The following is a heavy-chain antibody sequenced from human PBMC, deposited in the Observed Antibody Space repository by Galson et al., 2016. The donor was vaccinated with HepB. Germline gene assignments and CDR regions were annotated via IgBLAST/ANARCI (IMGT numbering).Heavy chain of an antibody. CDR3: AKTRSCGGVDCDDSFDI. CDR2: IYPGDSNT. CDR1: GYSFTSYW. V-gene: IGHV5-51*01. J-gene: IGHJ3*02. D-gene: IGHD2-21*02. Sequence: QSGAEVKKPGESLKISCKGSGYSFTSYWIGWVRQMPGKGLEWTGIIYPGDSNTRYRPSFQGQVTISVDKSINTAYMQWSSLKASDTAMYYCAKTRSCGGVDCDDSFDIWGQGTMVTVSS.